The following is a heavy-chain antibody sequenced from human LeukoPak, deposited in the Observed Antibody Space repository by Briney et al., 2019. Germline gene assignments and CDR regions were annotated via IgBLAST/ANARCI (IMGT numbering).Heavy chain of an antibody. CDR2: IYSGGST. V-gene: IGHV3-53*01. CDR3: ARDDGGSFSTTFDI. J-gene: IGHJ3*02. CDR1: GFTVSSNY. D-gene: IGHD1-26*01. Sequence: GGSLRLSCAAAGFTVSSNYMSWVRQAPGKGLEWVSVIYSGGSTYYADSVKGRFTISRDNSKNTLYLQMNSLRAEDTALYYCARDDGGSFSTTFDIWGQGTMVTVSS.